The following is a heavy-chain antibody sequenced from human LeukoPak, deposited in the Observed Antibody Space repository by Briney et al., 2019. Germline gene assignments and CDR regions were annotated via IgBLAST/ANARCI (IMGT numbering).Heavy chain of an antibody. V-gene: IGHV4-34*01. CDR1: GGSFSGYY. Sequence: SETLSLTCAVYGGSFSGYYWSWIRQPPGKGLEWIGEINHSGSTNYNPSLKSRVTISVDTSKNQFSLKLSSVTAADTAVYYCARAVDIVVVPAAINAFDIWGQGTMVTVSS. CDR2: INHSGST. D-gene: IGHD2-2*02. J-gene: IGHJ3*02. CDR3: ARAVDIVVVPAAINAFDI.